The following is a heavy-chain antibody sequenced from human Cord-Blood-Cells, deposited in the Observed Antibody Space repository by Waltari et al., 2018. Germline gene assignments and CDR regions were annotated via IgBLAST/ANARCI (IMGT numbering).Heavy chain of an antibody. V-gene: IGHV1-2*02. CDR2: INPNSGGK. Sequence: QVQLVQSGAEVKKPGASVKVSCKASGYTSTGYYMTWVRQAPGQGLEWMGWINPNSGGKNYAQKFQGRVTMTRDTSISTAYMELSRLRSDDTAVYYCASDIAARLDWGQGTLVTVSS. CDR1: GYTSTGYY. CDR3: ASDIAARLD. D-gene: IGHD6-6*01. J-gene: IGHJ4*02.